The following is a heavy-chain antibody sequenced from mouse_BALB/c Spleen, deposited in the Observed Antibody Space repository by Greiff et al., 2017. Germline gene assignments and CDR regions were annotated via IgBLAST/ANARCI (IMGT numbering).Heavy chain of an antibody. D-gene: IGHD2-14*01. V-gene: IGHV3-6*02. J-gene: IGHJ3*01. CDR2: ISYDGSN. Sequence: EVQLQQSGPGLVKPSQSLSLTCSVTGYSITSGYYWNWIRQFPGNKLEWMGYISYDGSNNYNPSLKNRISITRDTSKNQFFLKLNSVTTEDTATYYCARGCYRSPFAYWGQGTLVTVSA. CDR1: GYSITSGYY. CDR3: ARGCYRSPFAY.